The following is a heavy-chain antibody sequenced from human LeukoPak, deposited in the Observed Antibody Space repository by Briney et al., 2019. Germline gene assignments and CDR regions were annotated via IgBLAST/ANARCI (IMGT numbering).Heavy chain of an antibody. CDR1: GYTLTTYY. V-gene: IGHV1-46*01. J-gene: IGHJ3*02. CDR3: ARGGPGVDGYNYAFDI. Sequence: GASVKVSCKASGYTLTTYYIHWVRQAPGQGLEWMGIINPSGGSTSYAQKFQGRVTMTRDTSTSTVYMELSSLRSEDTAVYYCARGGPGVDGYNYAFDIWGQGTRVTVAS. CDR2: INPSGGST. D-gene: IGHD5-24*01.